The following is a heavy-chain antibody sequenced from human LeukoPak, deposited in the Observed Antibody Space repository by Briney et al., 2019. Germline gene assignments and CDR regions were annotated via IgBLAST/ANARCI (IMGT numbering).Heavy chain of an antibody. CDR2: IRGGGYDT. CDR1: GFSFIDFW. CDR3: ASDRVLGSGSLDN. Sequence: GGSLRLSFAASGFSFIDFWMHWVRQTPGKGLVWVLRIRGGGYDTNYAYSVEGRLTISTDNARHTLYLQMNSLRADDTAVYYCASDRVLGSGSLDNWGQGTLVTVSS. D-gene: IGHD3-10*01. V-gene: IGHV3-74*01. J-gene: IGHJ4*02.